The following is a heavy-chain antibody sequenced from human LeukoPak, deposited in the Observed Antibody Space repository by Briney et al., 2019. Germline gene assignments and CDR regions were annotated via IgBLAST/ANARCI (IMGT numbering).Heavy chain of an antibody. V-gene: IGHV3-33*08. D-gene: IGHD6-19*01. J-gene: IGHJ4*02. CDR1: GFRFSLFG. CDR3: AREGAVAGTDY. Sequence: GGSLRLSCAASGFRFSLFGMHWVRQAPGKGLDWVAVIWSDSSYIYYADSVKGRFTISRDNAKNTLYLQMNSLRAEDTAVYYCAREGAVAGTDYWGQGTLVTVSS. CDR2: IWSDSSYI.